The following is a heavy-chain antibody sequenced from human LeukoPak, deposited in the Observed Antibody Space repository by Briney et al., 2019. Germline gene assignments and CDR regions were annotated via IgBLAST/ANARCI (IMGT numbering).Heavy chain of an antibody. CDR2: INPNSGGT. Sequence: ASVKVSCKASGYTFTGYYMHWVRQAPGQGLEWMGWINPNSGGTNYAQKFQGRVTITADKSTSTAYMELSSLRSEDTAVYYCASFDRIAVADWFDPWGQGTLVTVSS. V-gene: IGHV1-2*02. CDR3: ASFDRIAVADWFDP. D-gene: IGHD6-19*01. CDR1: GYTFTGYY. J-gene: IGHJ5*02.